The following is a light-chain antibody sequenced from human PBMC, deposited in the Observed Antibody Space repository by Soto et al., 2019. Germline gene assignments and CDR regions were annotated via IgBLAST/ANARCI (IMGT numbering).Light chain of an antibody. Sequence: DIQMTQSPSSLSASVGDRVTITCRASQGVKYYLAWYQQKPGKPPKVLIYGTSTLQSGVPSRFSGSGSGTDFTLTISSLQPEDVATYSCQKSNSAPFTFGPGTKVEIK. CDR2: GTS. J-gene: IGKJ3*01. V-gene: IGKV1-27*01. CDR3: QKSNSAPFT. CDR1: QGVKYY.